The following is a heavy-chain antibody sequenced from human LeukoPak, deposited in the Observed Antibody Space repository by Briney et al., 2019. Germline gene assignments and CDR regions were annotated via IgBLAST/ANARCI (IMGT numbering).Heavy chain of an antibody. V-gene: IGHV4-39*07. CDR1: GGSVSSSSYY. Sequence: SETLSLTCTVSGGSVSSSSYYWGWIRQPPGKGLEWIGSIYHSGSTYYNPSLKIRVTISVDTSKNQFSLKLRSVTAADTAVYYCAREMLYDSSAYNVWGQGTLVTVSS. D-gene: IGHD3-22*01. J-gene: IGHJ4*02. CDR2: IYHSGST. CDR3: AREMLYDSSAYNV.